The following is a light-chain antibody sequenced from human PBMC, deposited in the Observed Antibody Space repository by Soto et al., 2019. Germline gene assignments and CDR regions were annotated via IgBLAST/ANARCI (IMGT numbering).Light chain of an antibody. V-gene: IGKV3-15*01. CDR1: QHINAR. Sequence: EVLLTQSPATLSSFPGDRVTLSCRAGQHINARVAWYPHRPGQAPRLLIYGASTRATGIPARFGDSESATEFTLTISSLQSEDVEVYYCQQYSQWPLTFGGATKVAIK. CDR3: QQYSQWPLT. CDR2: GAS. J-gene: IGKJ4*01.